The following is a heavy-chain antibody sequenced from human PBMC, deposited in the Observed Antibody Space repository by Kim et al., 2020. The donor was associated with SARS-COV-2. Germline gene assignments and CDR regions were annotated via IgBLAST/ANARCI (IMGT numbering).Heavy chain of an antibody. D-gene: IGHD3-22*01. V-gene: IGHV3-53*01. Sequence: GSNNYADTVKGRFTISRDNSKNTLYLQMNSLRAEDTAVYYCADEHYDSSNWGQGTLVTVSS. CDR2: GSN. CDR3: ADEHYDSSN. J-gene: IGHJ4*02.